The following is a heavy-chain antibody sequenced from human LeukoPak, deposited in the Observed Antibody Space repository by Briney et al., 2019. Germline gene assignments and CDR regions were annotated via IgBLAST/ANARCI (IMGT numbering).Heavy chain of an antibody. CDR2: IHYSGST. CDR1: GGSISSYY. D-gene: IGHD1-26*01. J-gene: IGHJ4*02. V-gene: IGHV4-59*12. CDR3: ARDTADLGRSLDS. Sequence: SETLSLTCTVSGGSISSYYWSWIRQPPGKGLEWIGYIHYSGSTNYNPSLKSRVAMSLDTSKNQFSLNLTSVTAADTAVYFCARDTADLGRSLDSSGQGTLVTVSS.